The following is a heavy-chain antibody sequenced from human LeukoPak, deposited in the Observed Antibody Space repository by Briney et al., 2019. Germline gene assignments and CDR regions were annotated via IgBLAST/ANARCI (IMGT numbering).Heavy chain of an antibody. CDR2: MYYSGST. CDR3: ARILTDSGYSENWFDP. D-gene: IGHD3-22*01. Sequence: SETLSLTCTVSGGSVNSNNYYWSWTRQPPGKGLEWIGCMYYSGSTNYDPSLKSRVTISVDTSKNQFSLKVNSVTAADTAVYYCARILTDSGYSENWFDPWGQGILVTVSS. CDR1: GGSVNSNNYY. J-gene: IGHJ5*02. V-gene: IGHV4-61*01.